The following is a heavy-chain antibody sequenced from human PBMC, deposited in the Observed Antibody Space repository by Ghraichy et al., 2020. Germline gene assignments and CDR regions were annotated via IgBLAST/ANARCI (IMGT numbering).Heavy chain of an antibody. V-gene: IGHV5-51*01. Sequence: GESLNISCKGSGYSFTSYWIGWVRQMPGKGLEWMGIIYPGDSEIRYSQSFQGQVTISADKSISTAYLQWSSLKASDTAMYYCARRVRWTPYFDYWGQGTLVTVSS. D-gene: IGHD3/OR15-3a*01. CDR2: IYPGDSEI. CDR3: ARRVRWTPYFDY. J-gene: IGHJ4*02. CDR1: GYSFTSYW.